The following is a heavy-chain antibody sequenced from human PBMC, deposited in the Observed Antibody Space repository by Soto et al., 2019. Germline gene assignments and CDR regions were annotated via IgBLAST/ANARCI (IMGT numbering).Heavy chain of an antibody. J-gene: IGHJ3*02. D-gene: IGHD2-2*02. V-gene: IGHV4-31*03. CDR3: ARRGIVVVPAAIQLDDAFDI. CDR1: GGSISSGGYY. CDR2: IYYSGST. Sequence: QVQLQESGPGLVKPSQTLSLTCTVSGGSISSGGYYWSWIRQHPGKGLEWIGYIYYSGSTYYNPSLKSRVTISVDTSKNQSSLKLSSVTAADTAVYYCARRGIVVVPAAIQLDDAFDIWGQGTMVTVSS.